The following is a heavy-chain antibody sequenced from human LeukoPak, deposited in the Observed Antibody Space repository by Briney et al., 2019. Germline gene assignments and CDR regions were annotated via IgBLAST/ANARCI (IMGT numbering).Heavy chain of an antibody. CDR2: IYSGGST. J-gene: IGHJ4*02. Sequence: PGGSLRLSCAASGFTVSSNYMSWVRQAPGKGLEWVSVIYSGGSTYYADSVKGRFTISRDNSKNTLYLQMNSLRAEDTAVYYCAKGAAQNNYYDSSGPTDYWGQGTLVTVSS. CDR1: GFTVSSNY. D-gene: IGHD3-22*01. V-gene: IGHV3-66*01. CDR3: AKGAAQNNYYDSSGPTDY.